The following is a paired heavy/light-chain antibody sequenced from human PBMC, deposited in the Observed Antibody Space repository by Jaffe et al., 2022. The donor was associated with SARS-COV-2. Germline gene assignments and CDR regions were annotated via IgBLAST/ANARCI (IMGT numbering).Heavy chain of an antibody. D-gene: IGHD2-15*01. V-gene: IGHV4-4*02. CDR2: IYHSGST. CDR1: GGSISSSNW. CDR3: ARVTKGTRILGYCSGGSCHVPFDP. J-gene: IGHJ5*02. Sequence: QVQLQESGPGLVKPSGTLSLTCAVSGGSISSSNWWSWVRQPPGKGLEWIGEIYHSGSTNYNPSLKSRVTISVDKSKNQFSLKLSSVTAADTAVYYCARVTKGTRILGYCSGGSCHVPFDPWGQGTLVTVSS.
Light chain of an antibody. J-gene: IGKJ2*01. Sequence: DIQMTQSPSSLSASVGDRVTITCQASQDISNYLNWYQQKPGKAPKLLIYDASNLETGVPSRFSGSGSGTDFTFTISSLQPEDIATYYCQQYDNLPLTFGQGTKLEIK. V-gene: IGKV1-33*01. CDR2: DAS. CDR1: QDISNY. CDR3: QQYDNLPLT.